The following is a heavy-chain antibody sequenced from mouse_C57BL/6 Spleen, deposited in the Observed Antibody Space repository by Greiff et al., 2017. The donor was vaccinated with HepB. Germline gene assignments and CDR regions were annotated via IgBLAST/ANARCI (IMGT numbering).Heavy chain of an antibody. V-gene: IGHV1-82*01. J-gene: IGHJ3*01. CDR2: IYPGDGDT. Sequence: QVQLQQSGPELVKPGASVKISCKASGYAFSSSWMNWVKQRPGKGLEWIGRIYPGDGDTNYNGKFKGKATLTADKSSSTSYMQLSSLTSEDSAVYVWARVPPPGTLAYWGQGTLVTVSA. CDR1: GYAFSSSW. D-gene: IGHD2-14*01. CDR3: ARVPPPGTLAY.